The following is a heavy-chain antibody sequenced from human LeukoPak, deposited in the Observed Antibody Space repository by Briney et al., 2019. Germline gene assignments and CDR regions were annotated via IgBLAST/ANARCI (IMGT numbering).Heavy chain of an antibody. Sequence: SVKVSCKASGGAFSSYALSWVRQAPGQGLEWMGGIIPIFGTANYAQKFQGRATITADESTSTAYMELSSLRSEDTAVYYCAAVVPAVMGYFDYWGQGTLVTVSS. J-gene: IGHJ4*02. D-gene: IGHD2-2*01. CDR1: GGAFSSYA. CDR3: AAVVPAVMGYFDY. V-gene: IGHV1-69*13. CDR2: IIPIFGTA.